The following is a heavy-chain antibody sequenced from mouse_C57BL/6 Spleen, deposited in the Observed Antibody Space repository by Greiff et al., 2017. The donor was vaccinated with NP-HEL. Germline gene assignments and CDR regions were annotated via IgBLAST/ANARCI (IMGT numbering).Heavy chain of an antibody. CDR3: ARGGFGV. Sequence: QVQLKQPGAELVKPGASGRRSGKASGNTFTSKRVHWWMQRPGLFLEWIGRIDPKSGGTKYNEQFKSKATLTVDKPSSTAYMQLSSLTSEDSAVYYCARGGFGVWGQGTTLTVSS. J-gene: IGHJ2*01. V-gene: IGHV1-72*01. CDR1: GNTFTSKR. CDR2: IDPKSGGT.